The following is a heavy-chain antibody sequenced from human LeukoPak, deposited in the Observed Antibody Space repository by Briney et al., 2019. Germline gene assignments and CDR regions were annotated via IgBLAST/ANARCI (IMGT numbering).Heavy chain of an antibody. CDR1: GGSISSSSYY. J-gene: IGHJ3*01. CDR3: ARPGYSSSPDDAFDV. Sequence: SETLSLTCTVSGGSISSSSYYWGWIRQPPGKGLEWIGSIYYSGSTYYNPSLKSRVTISVDTSKNQFSLKLSSVTAADTAVYYCARPGYSSSPDDAFDVWGQGTMVTVSS. CDR2: IYYSGST. D-gene: IGHD6-6*01. V-gene: IGHV4-39*01.